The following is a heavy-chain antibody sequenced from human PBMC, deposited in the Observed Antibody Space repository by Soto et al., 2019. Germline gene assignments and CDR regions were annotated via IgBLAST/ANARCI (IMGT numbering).Heavy chain of an antibody. Sequence: SETLSLTCAVYGGSFSGYYWSWIRQPPGKGLEWIGEINHSGSTNYNPSLKSRVTISVDTSKNQISLKLSSVTAADTAVYYCARDRKGYCGSTSCSRPDYYYGMDVWGQGTTVTVSS. CDR2: INHSGST. V-gene: IGHV4-34*01. D-gene: IGHD2-2*01. J-gene: IGHJ6*02. CDR3: ARDRKGYCGSTSCSRPDYYYGMDV. CDR1: GGSFSGYY.